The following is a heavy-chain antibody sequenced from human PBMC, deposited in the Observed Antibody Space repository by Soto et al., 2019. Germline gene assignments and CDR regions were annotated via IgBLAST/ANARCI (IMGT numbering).Heavy chain of an antibody. CDR3: ERGGWEPHDY. V-gene: IGHV1-18*01. Sequence: QVQLVQSGAEVKKPGASVKVSCKASGYNFISHGISWVRQAPGQGLEWMGWISGYNGNTSYAQKFQGRLTMTKDTSTSTVYMELRSLRSDDTAVYYCERGGWEPHDYWGQGTLVTISS. CDR2: ISGYNGNT. CDR1: GYNFISHG. J-gene: IGHJ4*02. D-gene: IGHD1-26*01.